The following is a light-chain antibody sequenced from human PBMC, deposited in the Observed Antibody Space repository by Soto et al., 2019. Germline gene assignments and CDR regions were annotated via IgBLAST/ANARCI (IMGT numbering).Light chain of an antibody. CDR3: QQYNNCPPWT. J-gene: IGKJ1*01. CDR2: GAS. CDR1: QSVSSN. Sequence: EIVMTQSPATLSVSQGERATLSCRASQSVSSNLAWYQKKPGQAPRLLIYGASIRATGIPARFSGSESGTEFTLTISSLQSEDFAVYYCQQYNNCPPWTFGQGTKVEIK. V-gene: IGKV3-15*01.